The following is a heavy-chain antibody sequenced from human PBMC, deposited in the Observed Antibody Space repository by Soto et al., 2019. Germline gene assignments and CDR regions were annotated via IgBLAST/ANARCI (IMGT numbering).Heavy chain of an antibody. V-gene: IGHV1-18*01. CDR3: ARANSGSGWYPGYYYYMDV. J-gene: IGHJ6*03. CDR1: GYTFSSYG. CDR2: ISAYNGNT. D-gene: IGHD6-19*01. Sequence: ASVKVSCKASGYTFSSYGISGVRQAPGQGLEWMGWISAYNGNTNYAQKLQGRVTMTTDTSTSTAYMELRSLRSDDTAVYYCARANSGSGWYPGYYYYMDVWGKGTTVTVSS.